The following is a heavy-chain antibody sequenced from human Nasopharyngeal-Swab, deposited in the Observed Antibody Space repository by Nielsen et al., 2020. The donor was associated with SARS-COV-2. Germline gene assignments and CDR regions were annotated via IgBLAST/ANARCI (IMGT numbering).Heavy chain of an antibody. CDR2: ISYDGSNK. D-gene: IGHD6-13*01. CDR1: GFTFSSYG. J-gene: IGHJ4*02. Sequence: GGSLRLSCAASGFTFSSYGMHWVRQAPGKGLEWVAVISYDGSNKYYADSVKGRFTISRDNSKNTLYLQMNSLRAEDTAVYYCARASSSSWSFDYWGQGTLVTVSS. CDR3: ARASSSSWSFDY. V-gene: IGHV3-30*03.